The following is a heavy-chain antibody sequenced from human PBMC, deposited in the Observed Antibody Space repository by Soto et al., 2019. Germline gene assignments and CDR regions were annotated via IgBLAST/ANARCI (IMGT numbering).Heavy chain of an antibody. Sequence: QVQLVQSGAEVKKPGASVKVSCKASGYTFTIYGISWVRQAPGQGLEWMGWISGYNGNTDYAQNLQDRVTLTTDASTSSVYMERRSLRSADTAVYSFARVDYYDSSGYYGYWGQGTLITVSS. CDR3: ARVDYYDSSGYYGY. V-gene: IGHV1-18*04. CDR1: GYTFTIYG. J-gene: IGHJ4*02. CDR2: ISGYNGNT. D-gene: IGHD3-22*01.